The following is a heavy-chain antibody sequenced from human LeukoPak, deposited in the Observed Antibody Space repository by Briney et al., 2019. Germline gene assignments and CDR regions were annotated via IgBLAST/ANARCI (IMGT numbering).Heavy chain of an antibody. J-gene: IGHJ5*02. Sequence: SETLSLTCTVSGGSISSYYWSWIRQPAGKGLEWIGRIYTSGSTNYNPSLKSRVTMSVDTSKNQFSLKLSSVTAADTAVYYCARGVLLWFGESTAENWFDPWGQGTLATVSS. D-gene: IGHD3-10*01. CDR3: ARGVLLWFGESTAENWFDP. CDR1: GGSISSYY. CDR2: IYTSGST. V-gene: IGHV4-4*07.